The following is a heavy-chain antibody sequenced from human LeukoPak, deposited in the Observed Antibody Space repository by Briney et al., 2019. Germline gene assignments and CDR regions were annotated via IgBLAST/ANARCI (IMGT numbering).Heavy chain of an antibody. D-gene: IGHD6-19*01. CDR2: IYSGGST. CDR1: GFTVSSNY. Sequence: PGGSLRLSCAASGFTVSSNYMSWVRQAPGKGLEWVSVIYSGGSTYYADSVKGRFTISRDNSKNTLYLQMNSLRAEDTAVYYCAGRGHSSAGRPFDYWGQGTLVTVSS. V-gene: IGHV3-66*01. CDR3: AGRGHSSAGRPFDY. J-gene: IGHJ4*02.